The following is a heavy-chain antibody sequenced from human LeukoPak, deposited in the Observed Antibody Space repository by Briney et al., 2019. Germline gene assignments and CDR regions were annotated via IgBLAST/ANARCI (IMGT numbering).Heavy chain of an antibody. V-gene: IGHV3-30*04. J-gene: IGHJ4*02. D-gene: IGHD5-18*01. CDR3: ARSHRVWVQRWLRGTYFDY. CDR2: ISYDGSNK. CDR1: GFTLSSYA. Sequence: GGSLRLSRAASGFTLSSYAMHWVRQAPGKGLGWGAVISYDGSNKYYAESVKGGFTISRDNSKNTLYLQMNSLRAEDTAVYYCARSHRVWVQRWLRGTYFDYWGQGTLVTVSS.